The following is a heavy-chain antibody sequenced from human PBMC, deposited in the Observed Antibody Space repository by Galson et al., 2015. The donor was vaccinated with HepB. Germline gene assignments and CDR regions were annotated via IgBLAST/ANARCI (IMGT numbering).Heavy chain of an antibody. CDR1: GGTFSNYA. CDR2: IIPVFGTA. CDR3: ARVADSSSWYGADY. V-gene: IGHV1-69*06. J-gene: IGHJ4*02. Sequence: SVKVSCKASGGTFSNYAISWVRQAPGQGLEWMGGIIPVFGTANYAQNFQGRVTITADKSTSTAYMELSSLRSEDTAVYYCARVADSSSWYGADYWGQGTLVPVSS. D-gene: IGHD6-13*01.